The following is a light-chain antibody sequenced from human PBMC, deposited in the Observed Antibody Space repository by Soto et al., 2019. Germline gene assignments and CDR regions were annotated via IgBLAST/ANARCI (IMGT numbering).Light chain of an antibody. V-gene: IGKV1-13*02. CDR3: QQFNSYPIT. CDR1: QDIRGA. J-gene: IGKJ5*01. Sequence: AIQLTQSPSSLSACVGDRVTITCRASQDIRGALAWYQQKPGKAPKMLIYDVSTLESGVPLRFSGSSSGTDFTHTISILQPVDFATYYCQQFNSYPITFGQGTRLEIK. CDR2: DVS.